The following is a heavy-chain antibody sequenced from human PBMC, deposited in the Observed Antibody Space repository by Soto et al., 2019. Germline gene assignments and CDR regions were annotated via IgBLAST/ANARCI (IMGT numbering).Heavy chain of an antibody. CDR1: GGSISSGDYY. J-gene: IGHJ4*02. V-gene: IGHV4-30-4*01. Sequence: SETLSLTCTVSGGSISSGDYYWSWIRQPPGKGLEWIGYIYYSGSTYYNPSLKSRVTISVDTSKNQFSLKLSSVTAADTAVYYCASSNYYGSGRQDVDYWGQGTLVTVSS. D-gene: IGHD3-10*01. CDR3: ASSNYYGSGRQDVDY. CDR2: IYYSGST.